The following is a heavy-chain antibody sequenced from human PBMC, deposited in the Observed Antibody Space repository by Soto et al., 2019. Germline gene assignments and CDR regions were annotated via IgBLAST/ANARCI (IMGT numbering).Heavy chain of an antibody. J-gene: IGHJ4*02. CDR1: GTSISSYY. CDR3: ERYNSYAINY. D-gene: IGHD2-8*01. Sequence: PSETLSLTGTVLGTSISSYYWSWIRQPPRKGLEWIANIHYIGTTNYNPSLASRVTLSVDTYKNQFSLKVASVTAGDREMDDCERYNSYAINYWGRGALVTVSS. V-gene: IGHV4-59*01. CDR2: IHYIGTT.